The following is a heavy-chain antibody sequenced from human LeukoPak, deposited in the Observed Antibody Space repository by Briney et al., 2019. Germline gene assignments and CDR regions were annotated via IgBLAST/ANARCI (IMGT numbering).Heavy chain of an antibody. D-gene: IGHD4-17*01. Sequence: ASVKVSCKVSGYTLTELSMHWVRQAPGKGLEWMGGFDPEDGETIYAQKFQGRVTMTEDTSTDTAYMELSSLRSEDTAVYYCATVGVSYGDFDYGMDVWGQGTTVTVFS. CDR3: ATVGVSYGDFDYGMDV. CDR1: GYTLTELS. CDR2: FDPEDGET. J-gene: IGHJ6*02. V-gene: IGHV1-24*01.